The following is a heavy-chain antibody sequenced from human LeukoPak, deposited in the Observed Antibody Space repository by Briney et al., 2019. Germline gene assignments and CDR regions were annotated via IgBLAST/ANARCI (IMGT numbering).Heavy chain of an antibody. Sequence: GGSLRLSCAASGFTFSSFSMNWVRQAPGKGLEWVSYIDSTTNTVYYADSVKGRFTISRDNAKNSLYLQMNGLRAEDTAVYYCAKDRLLRGFDYWGQGTLVTVSS. V-gene: IGHV3-48*04. CDR1: GFTFSSFS. CDR2: IDSTTNTV. J-gene: IGHJ4*02. D-gene: IGHD3-22*01. CDR3: AKDRLLRGFDY.